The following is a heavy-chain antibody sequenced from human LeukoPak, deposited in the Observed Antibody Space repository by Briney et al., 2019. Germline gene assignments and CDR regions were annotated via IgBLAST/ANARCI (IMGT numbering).Heavy chain of an antibody. CDR3: ASPFVVVPATDAFDI. CDR2: ISSSSSTI. D-gene: IGHD2-2*01. CDR1: GFTFSSYS. J-gene: IGHJ3*02. Sequence: GGSLRLSCAAPGFTFSSYSMNWVRQAPGKGLEWVSYISSSSSTIYYADSVKGRFTISRDNAKNSLYLQMNSLRAEDTAVYYCASPFVVVPATDAFDIWGQGTMVTVSS. V-gene: IGHV3-48*04.